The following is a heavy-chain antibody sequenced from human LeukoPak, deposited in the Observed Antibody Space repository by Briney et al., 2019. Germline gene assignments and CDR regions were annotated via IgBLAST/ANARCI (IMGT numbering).Heavy chain of an antibody. Sequence: GGSLRLSCAASGFTFSGSALHWVRQASGKGLEWVGRIRSTANGYATAYAAWVKGRFTISRDDSKNTAYLQMDSLKTEGTAVYDCTGNYYGSGSYADFDYWGQGTLVTVSS. V-gene: IGHV3-73*01. CDR3: TGNYYGSGSYADFDY. D-gene: IGHD3-10*01. J-gene: IGHJ4*02. CDR2: IRSTANGYAT. CDR1: GFTFSGSA.